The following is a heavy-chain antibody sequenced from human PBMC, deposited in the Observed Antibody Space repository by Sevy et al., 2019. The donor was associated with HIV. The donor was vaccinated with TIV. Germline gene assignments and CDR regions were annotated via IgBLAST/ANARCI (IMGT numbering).Heavy chain of an antibody. J-gene: IGHJ3*02. V-gene: IGHV1-69*13. CDR3: AREIYQPGAFDI. Sequence: ASVKVSCKASGGTFSRYAISWVRQAPGQGLEWMGGLTPMFGTPVYAQKFQGRVTITADESTNTVYMEMRSLSSDDTAVYYCAREIYQPGAFDIWGRRTMVTVS. CDR2: LTPMFGTP. D-gene: IGHD3-10*01. CDR1: GGTFSRYA.